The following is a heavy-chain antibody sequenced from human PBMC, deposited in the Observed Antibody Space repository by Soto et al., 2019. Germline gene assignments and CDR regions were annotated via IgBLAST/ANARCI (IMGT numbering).Heavy chain of an antibody. J-gene: IGHJ6*02. D-gene: IGHD3-10*01. V-gene: IGHV3-13*01. CDR2: IGTAGDT. CDR1: GFTFSSYD. Sequence: GESLKISCAASGFTFSSYDMHWVRQATGKGLEWVSAIGTAGDTYYPGSVKGRFTISRENAKNSLYLQMNSLRAEDTAVYYCARTLTTMVRGAPPYGMDVWGQGTTDTVSS. CDR3: ARTLTTMVRGAPPYGMDV.